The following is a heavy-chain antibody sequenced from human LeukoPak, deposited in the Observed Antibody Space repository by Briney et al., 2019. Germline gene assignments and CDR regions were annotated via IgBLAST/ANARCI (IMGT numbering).Heavy chain of an antibody. CDR3: VRDNYFSVDV. Sequence: GGSLRLSCAASGFTFSNDWMHWVRQEAGRGLVWVARIKSDGVSADYADSVKGRLTVSRDNAKKMVFLQMNSLRAEDTALYYCVRDNYFSVDVWGQGTTVTVSS. CDR2: IKSDGVSA. J-gene: IGHJ6*02. CDR1: GFTFSNDW. V-gene: IGHV3-74*01. D-gene: IGHD2/OR15-2a*01.